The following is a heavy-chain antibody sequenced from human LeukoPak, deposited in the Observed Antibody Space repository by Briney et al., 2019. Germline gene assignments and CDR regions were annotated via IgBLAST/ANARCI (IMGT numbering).Heavy chain of an antibody. J-gene: IGHJ4*02. Sequence: GGSLRLSCAASGFTFSSYWMHWVRQAPGKGLVWVSRINSDGSSTSYADSVKGRFTIPRDNAKNTLYLQMNSLRAEDTAVYYCARGRRYYDSSGYYYVFDYWGQGTLVTVSS. V-gene: IGHV3-74*01. D-gene: IGHD3-22*01. CDR1: GFTFSSYW. CDR2: INSDGSST. CDR3: ARGRRYYDSSGYYYVFDY.